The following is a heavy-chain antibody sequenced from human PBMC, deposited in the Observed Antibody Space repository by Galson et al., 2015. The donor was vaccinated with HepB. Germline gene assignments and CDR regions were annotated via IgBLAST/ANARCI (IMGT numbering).Heavy chain of an antibody. Sequence: SLRLSCAASGFTFSSYGMHWVRQAPGKGLEWVAVISYDGSNKYYADSVKGRFTISRDNSKNTLYLQMNSLRAEDTAVYYCAKESSGPHRGVRYSDYWGQGTLVTVSS. J-gene: IGHJ4*02. CDR3: AKESSGPHRGVRYSDY. V-gene: IGHV3-30*18. D-gene: IGHD3-22*01. CDR2: ISYDGSNK. CDR1: GFTFSSYG.